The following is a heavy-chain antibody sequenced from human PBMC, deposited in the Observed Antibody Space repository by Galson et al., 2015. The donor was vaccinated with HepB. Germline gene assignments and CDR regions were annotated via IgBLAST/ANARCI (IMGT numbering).Heavy chain of an antibody. Sequence: PALVKPTQTLTLTCTFSGFSLTTDGLGVDWIRQPPGKALEWLARIDWDDDKYFNTSLETRLTISKDASRNQVVLKISDMESVDTATYYCARTRWGPRWRYAAYFDYWGQGTLVTVSS. D-gene: IGHD3-16*01. J-gene: IGHJ4*02. CDR2: IDWDDDK. V-gene: IGHV2-70*11. CDR3: ARTRWGPRWRYAAYFDY. CDR1: GFSLTTDGLG.